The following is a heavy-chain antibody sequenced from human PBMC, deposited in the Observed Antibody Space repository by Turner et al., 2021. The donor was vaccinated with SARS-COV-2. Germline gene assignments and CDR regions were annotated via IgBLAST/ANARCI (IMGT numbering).Heavy chain of an antibody. V-gene: IGHV3-66*01. D-gene: IGHD6-13*01. CDR3: AREAAAGNFHGWFDP. CDR1: GLTVSSNY. J-gene: IGHJ5*02. CDR2: IYSGGST. Sequence: EVQLVESGGGLVQPGGSLRLSCAASGLTVSSNYMSWVRQAPGKGLEWVSVIYSGGSTYYADSVKGRFTISRDNSKNTLYLQINSLRAEDTAVYYCAREAAAGNFHGWFDPWGHGTLVTVSS.